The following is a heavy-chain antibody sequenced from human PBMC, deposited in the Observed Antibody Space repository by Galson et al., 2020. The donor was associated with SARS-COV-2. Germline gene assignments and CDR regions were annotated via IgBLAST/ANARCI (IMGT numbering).Heavy chain of an antibody. D-gene: IGHD3-3*01. J-gene: IGHJ6*02. CDR2: ISYDGSNK. Sequence: TGGSLRLSCAASGFTFSSYGMHWVRQAPGKGLEWVAVISYDGSNKYYADSVKGRFTISRDNSKNTLYLQMNSLRAEDTAVYYCAKDDTIFGVINYYYGMDVWGQGTTGTVSS. CDR1: GFTFSSYG. V-gene: IGHV3-30*18. CDR3: AKDDTIFGVINYYYGMDV.